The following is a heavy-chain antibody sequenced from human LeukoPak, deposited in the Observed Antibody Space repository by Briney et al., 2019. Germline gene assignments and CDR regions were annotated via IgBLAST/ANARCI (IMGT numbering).Heavy chain of an antibody. V-gene: IGHV4-39*02. CDR1: GVSISSTTYY. J-gene: IGHJ4*02. D-gene: IGHD3-3*01. Sequence: PSETLSLTCTVSGVSISSTTYYWGWIRQPPGKGLEWIGSIYYSGSAYYNPSVKSRVDISVDTSKNQFSLKLRSVTAADTAVYYCARGLGLRYYDFWSGEGASHYFDYWGQGTLVTVSS. CDR2: IYYSGSA. CDR3: ARGLGLRYYDFWSGEGASHYFDY.